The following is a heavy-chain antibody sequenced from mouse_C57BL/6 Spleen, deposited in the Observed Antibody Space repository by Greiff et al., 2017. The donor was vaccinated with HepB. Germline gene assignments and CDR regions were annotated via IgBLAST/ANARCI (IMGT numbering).Heavy chain of an antibody. D-gene: IGHD2-10*02. CDR1: GYTFTSYW. V-gene: IGHV1-69*01. Sequence: QVQLQQPGAELVMPGASVKLSCKASGYTFTSYWMHWVKQRPGQGLEWIGEIDPSDSYTNYNQKFKGKSTLTVDKSSSTAYMQLNSLTSEDSAVYYGARGYGNYVGYYFDYWGQGTTLTVSS. J-gene: IGHJ2*01. CDR3: ARGYGNYVGYYFDY. CDR2: IDPSDSYT.